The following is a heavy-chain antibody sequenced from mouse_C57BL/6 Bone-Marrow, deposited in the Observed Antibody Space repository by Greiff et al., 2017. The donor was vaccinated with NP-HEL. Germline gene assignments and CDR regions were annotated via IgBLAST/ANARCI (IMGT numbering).Heavy chain of an antibody. CDR2: IYPGDGDT. V-gene: IGHV1-80*01. D-gene: IGHD3-3*01. Sequence: QVQLQQSGADLLQPGASVKISCKASGYAFSSYWMNWVKERPGKGLEWIGQIYPGDGDTKYNGKFKGKATLTADKSSSTAYMQVSSLTSEDSAVYYCAREDCARSRFGYAMDYWDQGTSVTVSS. J-gene: IGHJ4*01. CDR1: GYAFSSYW. CDR3: AREDCARSRFGYAMDY.